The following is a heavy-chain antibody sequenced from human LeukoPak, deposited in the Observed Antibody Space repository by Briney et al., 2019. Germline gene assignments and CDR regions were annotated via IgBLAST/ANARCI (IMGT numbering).Heavy chain of an antibody. CDR3: ARGYNSFDK. Sequence: GGSLRLSCAASGFTFSDHYMDWVRQAPGKGLEWVGRTRNKANSYSTAYAASVKGRFTVSRDESRNLLYLHMDSLKIEDTAVYYCARGYNSFDKWGQGTLVTVSS. J-gene: IGHJ4*02. CDR1: GFTFSDHY. D-gene: IGHD5-24*01. V-gene: IGHV3-72*01. CDR2: TRNKANSYST.